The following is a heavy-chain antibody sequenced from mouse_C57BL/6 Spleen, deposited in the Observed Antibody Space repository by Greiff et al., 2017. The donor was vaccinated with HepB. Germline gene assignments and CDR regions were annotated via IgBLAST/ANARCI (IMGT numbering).Heavy chain of an antibody. CDR1: GYTFTSYW. D-gene: IGHD3-2*02. V-gene: IGHV1-69*01. CDR3: ARRLRGDYFDY. J-gene: IGHJ2*01. CDR2: IDPSDSYT. Sequence: VQLQQPGAELVMPGASVKLSCKASGYTFTSYWMHWVKQRPGQGLEWIGEIDPSDSYTNYNQKFKGKSTLTVDKSSSTAYMQLSSLTSEDSAVYYCARRLRGDYFDYWGQGTTLTVSS.